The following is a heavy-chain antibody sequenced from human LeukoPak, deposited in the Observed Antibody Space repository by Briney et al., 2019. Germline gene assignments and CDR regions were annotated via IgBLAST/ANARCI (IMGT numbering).Heavy chain of an antibody. CDR3: AKGISSTSPTNWFDP. CDR1: GFTFSSYA. D-gene: IGHD2-2*01. V-gene: IGHV3-23*01. Sequence: GGSLRLSCAASGFTFSSYAMSWVRQAPGKGLEWVSAISGSGGSTYYADSVKDRFTISRDNSKNTLYLQMNSPRAEDTAVYYCAKGISSTSPTNWFDPWGQGTLVTVSS. CDR2: ISGSGGST. J-gene: IGHJ5*02.